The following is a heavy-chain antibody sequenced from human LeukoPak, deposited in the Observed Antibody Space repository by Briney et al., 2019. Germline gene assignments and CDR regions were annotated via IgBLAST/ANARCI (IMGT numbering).Heavy chain of an antibody. Sequence: ASVKVSCKASGYTFTGYYMHWVRQAPGQGLEWMGWINHNSGGTNYAQKFQGMVTMTRDTSISTAYMELSRLRSDDTALYYCAREGEKTYYDFWTTYYIGYWGQGTLVTVSS. V-gene: IGHV1-2*02. CDR2: INHNSGGT. CDR1: GYTFTGYY. CDR3: AREGEKTYYDFWTTYYIGY. D-gene: IGHD3-3*01. J-gene: IGHJ4*02.